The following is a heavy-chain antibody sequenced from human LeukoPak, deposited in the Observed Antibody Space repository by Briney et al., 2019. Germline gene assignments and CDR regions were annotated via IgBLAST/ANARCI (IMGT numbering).Heavy chain of an antibody. CDR2: IYWDDDK. V-gene: IGHV2-5*02. Sequence: SGPTLVEPTQTLTLTPTFAGFSPGTGGLGGGWIRQPPGKALEWLPLIYWDDDKRYTPSLKRRLTITKDNAKNQVVFTMTNMDPVDTGTYYCARRLPVSGGRFFDYWGQGALVTVSS. J-gene: IGHJ4*02. D-gene: IGHD2-15*01. CDR3: ARRLPVSGGRFFDY. CDR1: GFSPGTGGLG.